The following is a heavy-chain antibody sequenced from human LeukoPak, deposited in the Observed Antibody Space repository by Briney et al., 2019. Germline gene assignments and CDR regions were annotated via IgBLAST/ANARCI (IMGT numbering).Heavy chain of an antibody. V-gene: IGHV3-23*01. CDR2: ISVRGGTGSTT. CDR3: AKARDIVVVVAASFDY. D-gene: IGHD2-15*01. J-gene: IGHJ4*02. Sequence: PGGSLRLSCAASGFTFIRYAMNWVRQAPGKGLEWVSTISVRGGTGSTTYYADSVKGRFTISRDNSKSTLYLQMNSLRAEDTAVYCCAKARDIVVVVAASFDYWGQGTLVTVSS. CDR1: GFTFIRYA.